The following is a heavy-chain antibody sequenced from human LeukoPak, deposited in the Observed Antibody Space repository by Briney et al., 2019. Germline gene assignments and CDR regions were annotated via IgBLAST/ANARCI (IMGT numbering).Heavy chain of an antibody. V-gene: IGHV4-34*01. Sequence: SETLSLTCAVYGGSFSGYYWSWIRQPPGKGLEWIGSIYYSGSTYYNPSLKSRVTISVDTSKNQFSLKLSSVTAADTAVYYCARLEGSGWYSTPHYDPWGQGTLVTVSS. CDR3: ARLEGSGWYSTPHYDP. J-gene: IGHJ5*02. CDR2: IYYSGST. D-gene: IGHD6-19*01. CDR1: GGSFSGYY.